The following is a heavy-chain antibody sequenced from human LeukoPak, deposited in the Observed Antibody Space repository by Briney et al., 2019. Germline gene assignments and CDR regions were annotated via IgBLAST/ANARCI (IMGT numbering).Heavy chain of an antibody. Sequence: GGSLRLSCAASGFTFSSYDMHCVRQSTGKGLEWFSAIGTAGDTYYPGSVKGRFTISRENAKNSLYLQMNSLRAGDTAVYYCARARGGSNWFDPWGQGTRVTVSS. CDR2: IGTAGDT. D-gene: IGHD5-12*01. V-gene: IGHV3-13*01. J-gene: IGHJ5*02. CDR1: GFTFSSYD. CDR3: ARARGGSNWFDP.